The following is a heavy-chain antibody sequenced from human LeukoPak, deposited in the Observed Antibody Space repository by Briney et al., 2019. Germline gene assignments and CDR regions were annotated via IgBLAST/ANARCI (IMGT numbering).Heavy chain of an antibody. Sequence: GGSLRLSCAASGFTFTSYAMSWVRQTPGKGLEWVSSVSGRGDGTYYAHSVKGRFTISRDNSKKTLDLHMDSLRAEDTAVYYCAKERLGGNYGDYAVDYWGQGTMVAVSS. V-gene: IGHV3-23*01. CDR2: VSGRGDGT. CDR1: GFTFTSYA. CDR3: AKERLGGNYGDYAVDY. J-gene: IGHJ4*02. D-gene: IGHD4-17*01.